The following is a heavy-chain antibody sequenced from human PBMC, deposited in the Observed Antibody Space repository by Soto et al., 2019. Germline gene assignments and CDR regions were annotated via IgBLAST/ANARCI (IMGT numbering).Heavy chain of an antibody. Sequence: GASVKVSCKASGYTFTSYYMHWVRQAPGQGLEWMGGIIPIFGTANYAQKFQGRVTITADESTSTAYMELSSLRSEDTAMYYCARGEWEPFFDYWGQGTLVTVSS. V-gene: IGHV1-69*13. CDR3: ARGEWEPFFDY. CDR1: GYTFTSYY. CDR2: IIPIFGTA. J-gene: IGHJ4*02. D-gene: IGHD1-26*01.